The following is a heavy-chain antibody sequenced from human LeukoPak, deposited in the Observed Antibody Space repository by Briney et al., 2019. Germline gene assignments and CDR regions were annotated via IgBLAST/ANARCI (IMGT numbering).Heavy chain of an antibody. J-gene: IGHJ6*02. CDR1: GFTFSSYA. Sequence: GGSLRLSCAASGFTFSSYAMSWVRQAPGKGLEWVSAISGSGGSTYYADSVKGLFTISRDNSKNTLYLQMNSLRAEDTAVYYCAKDVTLYSSSWYDGMDVWGQGTTVTVSS. D-gene: IGHD6-13*01. CDR3: AKDVTLYSSSWYDGMDV. CDR2: ISGSGGST. V-gene: IGHV3-23*01.